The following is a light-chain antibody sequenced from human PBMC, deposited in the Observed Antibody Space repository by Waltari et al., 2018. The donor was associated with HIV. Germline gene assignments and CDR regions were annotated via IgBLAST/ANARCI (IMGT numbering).Light chain of an antibody. V-gene: IGKV3-20*01. CDR3: QQYGTSPYT. J-gene: IGKJ2*01. CDR2: GAS. CDR1: QSVSSSH. Sequence: EIVLTQSPGTLYLSPGERATLSCRASQSVSSSHLAWYQQTPGLPPRLLIYGASSRATGTPDRFGGSGSGTDFTLTISRLEPEDFAVYYCQQYGTSPYTFGQGTKLEIK.